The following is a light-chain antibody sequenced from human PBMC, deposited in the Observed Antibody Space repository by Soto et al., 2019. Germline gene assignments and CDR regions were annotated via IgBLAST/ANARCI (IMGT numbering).Light chain of an antibody. CDR2: AAS. CDR3: QQYGSSPKT. V-gene: IGKV3-20*01. CDR1: QSVISDY. J-gene: IGKJ1*01. Sequence: SVLTQSPGTLSLSPGEKGTLSCRASQSVISDYLAWYQQKPGQAPRLLIYAASTRATGIPDRFSGSGSGTDFTLTINRFEPEDFAVYYCQQYGSSPKTFGQGTKVDIK.